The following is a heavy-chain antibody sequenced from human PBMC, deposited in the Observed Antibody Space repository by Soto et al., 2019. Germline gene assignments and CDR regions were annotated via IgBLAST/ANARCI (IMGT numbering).Heavy chain of an antibody. D-gene: IGHD4-4*01. CDR2: IYDSGST. Sequence: QLQLQESGSGLVKPSQTLSLTCAVSGGSISSGGYSWSWIRQPPGKGLEWIGNIYDSGSTYYNPSLKSRVSISVDRSKNQFSLKLTSVTAADTAVYYCALHGGRWFDPWGQGTLVTVSS. CDR3: ALHGGRWFDP. V-gene: IGHV4-30-2*01. CDR1: GGSISSGGYS. J-gene: IGHJ5*02.